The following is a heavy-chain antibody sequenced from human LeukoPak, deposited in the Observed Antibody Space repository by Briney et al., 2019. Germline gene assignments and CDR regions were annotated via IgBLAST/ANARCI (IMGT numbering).Heavy chain of an antibody. CDR1: GGSFSGYY. Sequence: SETLSLTCAVYGGSFSGYYWSWIRQPPGKGLEWIGEINHSGSTNYNPSLKSRVTISVDTSKNQFSLKLSSVTAADTAVYYCARGRVVRGVMAYRGQGTLVTVSS. J-gene: IGHJ4*02. CDR2: INHSGST. CDR3: ARGRVVRGVMAY. D-gene: IGHD3-10*01. V-gene: IGHV4-34*01.